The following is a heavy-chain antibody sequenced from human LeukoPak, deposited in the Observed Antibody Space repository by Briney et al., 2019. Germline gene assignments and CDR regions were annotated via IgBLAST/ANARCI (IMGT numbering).Heavy chain of an antibody. CDR2: IYYSGSA. CDR3: ARHGGSPDWFDP. D-gene: IGHD6-19*01. CDR1: GGSITSSAYY. J-gene: IGHJ5*02. Sequence: SETLSLTCTGSGGSITSSAYYWGWVRQPPGKGLEWIGNIYYSGSAYYNPSLKSRVTISVDTSKNQFSLKVTSVTAADTGVYYCARHGGSPDWFDPWGQGTLVTVSS. V-gene: IGHV4-39*01.